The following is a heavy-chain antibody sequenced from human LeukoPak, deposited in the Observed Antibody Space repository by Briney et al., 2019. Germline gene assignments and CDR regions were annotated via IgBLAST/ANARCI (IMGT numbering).Heavy chain of an antibody. Sequence: SETLSLTCTISGGSISDYFWTWVRQPAGKGLEWIGRDSATGSTNYNPSLKSRVTISVDTSKNQFSLKLSSVTAADTAVYYCARDNWNDSLNWFDPWGQGTLVTVSS. CDR1: GGSISDYF. CDR2: DSATGST. J-gene: IGHJ5*02. D-gene: IGHD1-20*01. V-gene: IGHV4-4*07. CDR3: ARDNWNDSLNWFDP.